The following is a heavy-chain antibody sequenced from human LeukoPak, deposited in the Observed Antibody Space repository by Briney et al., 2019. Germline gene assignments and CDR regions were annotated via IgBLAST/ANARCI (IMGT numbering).Heavy chain of an antibody. J-gene: IGHJ4*02. D-gene: IGHD3-10*01. CDR2: ISYDGSNK. CDR3: SVLLWFGELLYSDY. Sequence: PGRSLRLSCAASGFTFSSYGMHWVRQAPGKGLEWVAVISYDGSNKYYADSVKGRFSISRDNSKNTLYLQMNSLRAEDTAVYYCSVLLWFGELLYSDYWGQGTLVTVSS. V-gene: IGHV3-30*03. CDR1: GFTFSSYG.